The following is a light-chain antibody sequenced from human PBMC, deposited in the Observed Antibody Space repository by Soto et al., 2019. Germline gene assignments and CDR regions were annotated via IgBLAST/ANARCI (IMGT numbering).Light chain of an antibody. V-gene: IGKV1-39*01. CDR3: QQYGSSPPGYT. J-gene: IGKJ2*01. Sequence: DIQMTQSPSSLSASVGDRVTITCRASQSISSYLNWYQQKPGKAPKLLIFAASSLQSGVPSRFSGSGSGTDFTLTISRLEPEDFAVYYCQQYGSSPPGYTFGQGTKLEIK. CDR2: AAS. CDR1: QSISSY.